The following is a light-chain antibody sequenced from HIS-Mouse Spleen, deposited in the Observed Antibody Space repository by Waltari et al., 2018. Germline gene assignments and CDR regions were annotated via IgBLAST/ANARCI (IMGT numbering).Light chain of an antibody. Sequence: SSQLTQDPAVSVALRQTVRITCQRDSTQRYYANWYQQKPGQAPVLVIYGKNNRPSGIPDRFSGSSSGNTASLTITGAQAEDEADYYCNSRDSSGNHVVFGGGTKLTVL. CDR2: GKN. CDR1: STQRYY. CDR3: NSRDSSGNHVV. V-gene: IGLV3-19*01. J-gene: IGLJ2*01.